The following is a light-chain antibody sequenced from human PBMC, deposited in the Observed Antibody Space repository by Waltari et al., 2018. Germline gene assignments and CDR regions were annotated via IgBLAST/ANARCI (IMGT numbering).Light chain of an antibody. V-gene: IGKV3-20*01. J-gene: IGKJ1*01. CDR3: QQFDTAPWT. Sequence: ENVLTQSPGTLSLSPGERATLLCRASQSITSGYFAWYQQKPGQAPRRLIYDASRRATGIPDRFSGGGSGTEFTLTISRLEAEDFAVYYCQQFDTAPWTFGQGTRVEIK. CDR2: DAS. CDR1: QSITSGY.